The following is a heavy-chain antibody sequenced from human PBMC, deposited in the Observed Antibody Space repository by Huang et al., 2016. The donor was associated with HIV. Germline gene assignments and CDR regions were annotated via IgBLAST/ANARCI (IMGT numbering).Heavy chain of an antibody. V-gene: IGHV1-18*01. CDR1: GYNFLNYG. CDR3: ARDFKVSIDSSGRPGF. CDR2: IRPDNGDT. D-gene: IGHD6-19*01. J-gene: IGHJ4*02. Sequence: QVHLVQSEAEVKKPGASVKVSCKASGYNFLNYGLTWVRQAPGKGLEWVGWIRPDNGDTKYTQRLQGRIIITSDTSTRTAYMELRSLRSDDTAVYYCARDFKVSIDSSGRPGFWGQGTLVAVSS.